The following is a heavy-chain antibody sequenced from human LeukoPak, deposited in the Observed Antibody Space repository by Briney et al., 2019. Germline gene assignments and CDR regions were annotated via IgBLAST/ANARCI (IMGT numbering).Heavy chain of an antibody. J-gene: IGHJ4*02. V-gene: IGHV3-23*01. CDR3: AKFADLWLQTSYFDY. CDR1: GFTFSSYG. CDR2: ISGSGGST. D-gene: IGHD5-18*01. Sequence: GGSLRLSCAASGFTFSSYGMSWVRQAPGKGLEWVSAISGSGGSTYYADSVKGRFTISRDNYKNTLYLQMNSLRAEDTAVYYCAKFADLWLQTSYFDYWGQGTLVTVSS.